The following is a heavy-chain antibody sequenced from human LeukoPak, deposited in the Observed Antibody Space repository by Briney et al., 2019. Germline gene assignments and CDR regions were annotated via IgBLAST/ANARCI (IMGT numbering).Heavy chain of an antibody. CDR3: ARADAPYNWFDP. V-gene: IGHV1-2*02. Sequence: GASVKVSCKTSGYTFASYDINWVRQAPGQGLEWMGWINPNSGGTNYAQKFQGRVTMTRDTSISTAYMELSRLRSDDTAVYYCARADAPYNWFDPWGQGTLVTVSS. J-gene: IGHJ5*02. CDR1: GYTFASYD. CDR2: INPNSGGT.